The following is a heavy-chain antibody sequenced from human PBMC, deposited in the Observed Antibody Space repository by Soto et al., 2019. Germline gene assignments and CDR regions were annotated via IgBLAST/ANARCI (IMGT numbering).Heavy chain of an antibody. CDR1: GFSFDNYA. CDR2: IKSDGSST. D-gene: IGHD3-16*01. CDR3: AQLGLMTFSHKHYFNH. Sequence: VVSVRLSCVASGFSFDNYAMSWVRQAPGKGLEWVSAIKSDGSSTYYAASVKDRFIISRDNSKNTLYLQLNSLRAEDTAVYYCAQLGLMTFSHKHYFNHWGRGTLVTVS. J-gene: IGHJ4*02. V-gene: IGHV3-23*01.